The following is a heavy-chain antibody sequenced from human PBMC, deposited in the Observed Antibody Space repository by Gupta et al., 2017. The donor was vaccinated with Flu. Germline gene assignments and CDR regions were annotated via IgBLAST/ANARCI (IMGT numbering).Heavy chain of an antibody. Sequence: EVQLVESGGGLVQPGGSLRLSCAASGFTFDDYAMPWVRQAPGKSLEWVSSVSWNSGIVVYADSVKGRFTISRDNAKNSLYLQMNSLRTEDTALYYCAKAVVVADDAFDIWGQGTMVTVSS. V-gene: IGHV3-9*01. CDR1: GFTFDDYA. D-gene: IGHD2-15*01. CDR2: VSWNSGIV. J-gene: IGHJ3*02. CDR3: AKAVVVADDAFDI.